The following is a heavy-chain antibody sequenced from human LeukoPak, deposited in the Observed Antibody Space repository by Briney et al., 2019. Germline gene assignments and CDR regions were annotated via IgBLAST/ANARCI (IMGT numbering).Heavy chain of an antibody. CDR3: ARGGNSSSSLFDY. CDR1: GGSFSGYY. J-gene: IGHJ4*02. D-gene: IGHD6-6*01. Sequence: SETLSLTCAVYGGSFSGYYWSWIRQPPGKGLEWIGEINHSGSTNYNPSLKSRVTTSVDTSKNQFSLKLSSVTAADTAVYYCARGGNSSSSLFDYRGQGTLVTVSS. CDR2: INHSGST. V-gene: IGHV4-34*01.